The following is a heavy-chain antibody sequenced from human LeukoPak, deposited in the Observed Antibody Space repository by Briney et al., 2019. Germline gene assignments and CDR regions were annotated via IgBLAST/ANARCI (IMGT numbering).Heavy chain of an antibody. CDR2: INPNSGGT. CDR3: ARSHLIYSSGWPYYYYMDV. CDR1: GYTFTSYA. D-gene: IGHD6-19*01. Sequence: ASVKVSCKASGYTFTSYAMNWVRQAPGQGLEWMGWINPNSGGTNYAQKFQGRVTMTRDTSISTAYMELSRLRSDDTAVYYCARSHLIYSSGWPYYYYMDVWGKRTTVTVSS. V-gene: IGHV1-2*02. J-gene: IGHJ6*03.